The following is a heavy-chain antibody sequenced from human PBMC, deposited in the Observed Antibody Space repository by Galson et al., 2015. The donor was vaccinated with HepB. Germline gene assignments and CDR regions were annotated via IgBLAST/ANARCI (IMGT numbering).Heavy chain of an antibody. Sequence: APGKGLEWVAVMSFDGNNKYYADAVEGRSTISRDNSKNTLYLQMNSLRVEDTAVYYCARAAAPGTIFIYYFDYWGQGTLVTVSS. CDR3: ARAAAPGTIFIYYFDY. D-gene: IGHD6-13*01. V-gene: IGHV3-30-3*01. J-gene: IGHJ4*02. CDR2: MSFDGNNK.